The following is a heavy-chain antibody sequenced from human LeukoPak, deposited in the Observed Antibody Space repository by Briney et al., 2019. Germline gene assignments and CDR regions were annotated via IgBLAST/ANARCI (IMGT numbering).Heavy chain of an antibody. CDR2: ISYDGSNK. V-gene: IGHV3-30-3*01. J-gene: IGHJ4*02. CDR3: ARRYFDY. CDR1: GFTFSDYW. Sequence: GGSLRLSCAASGFTFSDYWIHWVRQAPGKGLEWVAVISYDGSNKYYADSVKGRFTISRDNSRNTLYLQMNSLRAEDTAVYYCARRYFDYWGQGTLVTVSS.